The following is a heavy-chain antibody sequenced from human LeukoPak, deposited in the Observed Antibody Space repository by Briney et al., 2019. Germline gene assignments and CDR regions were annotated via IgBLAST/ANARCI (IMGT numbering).Heavy chain of an antibody. Sequence: GESLKISCKGSGYSFTSYWIGWVRQMPGKGLEWMVIIYPGDSDTRYSPSFQGQVTISADKSISTAYLQWSSLKASDTAMYYCARQVITMVRGVPWFDPWGQGTLVTVSS. CDR2: IYPGDSDT. J-gene: IGHJ5*02. D-gene: IGHD3-10*01. V-gene: IGHV5-51*01. CDR3: ARQVITMVRGVPWFDP. CDR1: GYSFTSYW.